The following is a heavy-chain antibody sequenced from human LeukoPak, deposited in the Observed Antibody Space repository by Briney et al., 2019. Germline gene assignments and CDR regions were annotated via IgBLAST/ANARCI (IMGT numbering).Heavy chain of an antibody. D-gene: IGHD3-22*01. CDR2: ISSNGGST. Sequence: PGGSLRLSYAASGFTFSSYAMHWVRQAPGKGLEYVSAISSNGGSTYYTNSVKGRFTISRDNSKNTLYLQMGSLRAEDMAVYYCAGGGPYYYDSSGSYYWGQGTLVTVSS. CDR3: AGGGPYYYDSSGSYY. J-gene: IGHJ4*02. V-gene: IGHV3-64*01. CDR1: GFTFSSYA.